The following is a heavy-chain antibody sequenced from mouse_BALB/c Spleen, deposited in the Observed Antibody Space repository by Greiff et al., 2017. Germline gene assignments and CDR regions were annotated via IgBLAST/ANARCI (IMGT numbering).Heavy chain of an antibody. CDR3: ARDPFYAMDY. CDR2: IDPANGNT. V-gene: IGHV14-3*02. Sequence: VQLQQSGAELVKPGASVKLSCTASGFNIKDTYMHWVKQRPEQGLEWIGRIDPANGNTKYDPKFQGKATITADTSSNTAYLQLSSLTSEDTAVYYCARDPFYAMDYWGQGTSVTVSA. J-gene: IGHJ4*01. CDR1: GFNIKDTY.